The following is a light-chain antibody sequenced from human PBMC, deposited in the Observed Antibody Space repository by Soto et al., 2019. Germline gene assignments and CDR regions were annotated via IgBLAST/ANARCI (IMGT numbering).Light chain of an antibody. Sequence: DIQMTQSPSSLSASVGDRVTITGQASHSSSSLFAWYQQPPGKAPQLLFYASSSLHSGVPSRFSGSGSGKDFPLTISRLQPEDFATYYCQQANSFPLTFGGGTKVDIK. J-gene: IGKJ4*01. CDR2: ASS. V-gene: IGKV1-12*01. CDR3: QQANSFPLT. CDR1: HSSSSL.